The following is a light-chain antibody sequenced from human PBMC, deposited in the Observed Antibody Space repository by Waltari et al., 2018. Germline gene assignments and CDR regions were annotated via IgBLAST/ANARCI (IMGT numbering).Light chain of an antibody. Sequence: DIVMTQSPDSLAMSLGERATINCRSSRSILSSANNKNYLGWYQKKPGQPPKLLFYWAYTRQSGVPDRFSASGSGTDFSLTISSLQAEDVAVYYCQEYYTIPPWAFGQGTKVEIK. J-gene: IGKJ1*01. V-gene: IGKV4-1*01. CDR3: QEYYTIPPWA. CDR2: WAY. CDR1: RSILSSANNKNY.